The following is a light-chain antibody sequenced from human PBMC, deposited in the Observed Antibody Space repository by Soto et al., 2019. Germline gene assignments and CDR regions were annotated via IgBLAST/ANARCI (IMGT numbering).Light chain of an antibody. CDR3: TSYTRSSTRV. Sequence: QLVLTQPASVSGSPGQSITISCTGTSSDVGGYNYVSWYQQHPGKAPKLMIYEVSNRPSGVSNRFSGSKSGNTASLTISGLQAEDEADYYCTSYTRSSTRVFGGGTKLTVL. CDR2: EVS. V-gene: IGLV2-14*01. CDR1: SSDVGGYNY. J-gene: IGLJ3*02.